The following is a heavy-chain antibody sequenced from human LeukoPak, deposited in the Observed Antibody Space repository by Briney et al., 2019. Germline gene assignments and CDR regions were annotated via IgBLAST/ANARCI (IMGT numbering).Heavy chain of an antibody. D-gene: IGHD3-22*01. CDR1: GGSISSGGYY. J-gene: IGHJ4*02. Sequence: PSQTLSLTCTVSGGSISSGGYYWSWFRQHPGKGLEWIGYIYYSGSTYYNPSLKSRVTISVDTSKNQFSLKLSSVTAADTAVYYCARDRQNYYDSSGYFDYWGQGTLVTVSS. CDR3: ARDRQNYYDSSGYFDY. CDR2: IYYSGST. V-gene: IGHV4-31*03.